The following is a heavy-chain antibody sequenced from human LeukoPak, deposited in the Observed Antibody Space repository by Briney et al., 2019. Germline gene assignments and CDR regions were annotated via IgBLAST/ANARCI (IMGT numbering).Heavy chain of an antibody. V-gene: IGHV3-23*01. D-gene: IGHD3-22*01. Sequence: GGSLRLSCAASGFTFSSYAMSWVRQAPGKGLEWVSAISGSGGSTYYADSVKGRFTIPRDNSKNTLYLQMNSLRAEDTAVYYCAKDDYYDSSGYYYDYWGQGTLVTVSS. CDR1: GFTFSSYA. CDR2: ISGSGGST. CDR3: AKDDYYDSSGYYYDY. J-gene: IGHJ4*02.